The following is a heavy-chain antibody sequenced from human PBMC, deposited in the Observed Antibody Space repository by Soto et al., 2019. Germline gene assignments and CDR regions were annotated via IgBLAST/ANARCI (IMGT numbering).Heavy chain of an antibody. D-gene: IGHD3-10*01. V-gene: IGHV4-38-2*01. CDR3: AKKGYYPSGKINLFDS. CDR2: IYSGST. J-gene: IGHJ4*02. Sequence: SETLSLTCAFSGYSITSDYYWGWIRQPPGKGLEWIGSIYSGSTYYNPSLKSRVTISVDTSKNQFSLRLTSVTAADTAMYYCAKKGYYPSGKINLFDSWGQGTLVTVSS. CDR1: GYSITSDYY.